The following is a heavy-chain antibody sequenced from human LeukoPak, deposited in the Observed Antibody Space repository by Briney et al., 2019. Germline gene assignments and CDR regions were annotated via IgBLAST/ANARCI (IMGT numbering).Heavy chain of an antibody. Sequence: KPSGTLSLTCAVSGGSISSSNWWSWVRQPPGKGLEWIGEIYHSGSTNYNPSLKSRVTISVDKSKNQFSLKLSSVTAADTAVYYCARNPSYDILTGYSDYYGMDVWGQGTTVTVSS. J-gene: IGHJ6*02. V-gene: IGHV4-4*02. CDR2: IYHSGST. CDR3: ARNPSYDILTGYSDYYGMDV. D-gene: IGHD3-9*01. CDR1: GGSISSSNW.